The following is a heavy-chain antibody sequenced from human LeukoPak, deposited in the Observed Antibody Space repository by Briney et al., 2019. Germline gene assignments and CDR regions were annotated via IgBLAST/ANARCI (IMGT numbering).Heavy chain of an antibody. D-gene: IGHD1-26*01. V-gene: IGHV1-24*01. Sequence: ASVKVSCKVSGYTLTELSMHWVRQAPGKGLEWMGGFDPEDGETIYAQKFQGRVTMTEDTSTDTAYMELSGLRSEDTAVYYCATVSGLSGSYGFDYWGQGTLVTVSS. CDR3: ATVSGLSGSYGFDY. J-gene: IGHJ4*02. CDR2: FDPEDGET. CDR1: GYTLTELS.